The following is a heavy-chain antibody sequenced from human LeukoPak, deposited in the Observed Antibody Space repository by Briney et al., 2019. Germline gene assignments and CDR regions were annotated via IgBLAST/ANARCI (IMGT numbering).Heavy chain of an antibody. CDR2: ISYDGSNK. CDR1: GFTFSSYG. D-gene: IGHD5-18*01. CDR3: VKDSVQLWALDY. J-gene: IGHJ4*02. Sequence: GRSLRLSCAASGFTFSSYGMHWVRQAPGKGLEWVAVISYDGSNKYYADSVKGRFTISRDNSKNTLYLQMNSLRAEDTAVYYCVKDSVQLWALDYWGQGTLGTGSP. V-gene: IGHV3-30*18.